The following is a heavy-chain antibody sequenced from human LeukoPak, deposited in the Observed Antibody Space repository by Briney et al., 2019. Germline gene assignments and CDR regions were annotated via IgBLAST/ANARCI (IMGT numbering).Heavy chain of an antibody. V-gene: IGHV3-7*01. CDR3: ARDGYSFGHDFDY. D-gene: IGHD5-18*01. CDR2: IKQDESEK. CDR1: GFTLRTYW. J-gene: IGHJ4*02. Sequence: GGSLRLSCAASGFTLRTYWMSWVRQAPGKGLEWVANIKQDESEKYYVDSVKGRFTISRDNAKNTLYLQMNSLRAEDTAVYYCARDGYSFGHDFDYWGQGTLVTVSS.